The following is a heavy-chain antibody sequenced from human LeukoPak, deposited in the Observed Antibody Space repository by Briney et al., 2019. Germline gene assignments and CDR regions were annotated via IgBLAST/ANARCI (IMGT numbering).Heavy chain of an antibody. V-gene: IGHV1-18*01. D-gene: IGHD3-22*01. CDR2: ISAYNGNT. J-gene: IGHJ4*02. CDR1: GYTFTSYG. CDR3: ASFADDYYDSSASRTNFDY. Sequence: ASVKVSCKASGYTFTSYGIGWVRQAPGQGLEWMGWISAYNGNTNYAQKFQGRVTMTRDTSISTAYMELSRLRSDDTAVYYCASFADDYYDSSASRTNFDYWGQGTLVTVSS.